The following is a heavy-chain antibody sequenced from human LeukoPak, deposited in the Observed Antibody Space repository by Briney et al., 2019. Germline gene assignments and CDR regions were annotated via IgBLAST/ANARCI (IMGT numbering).Heavy chain of an antibody. V-gene: IGHV3-23*01. J-gene: IGHJ4*02. CDR3: AKWGDYDILTGYYVPDF. D-gene: IGHD3-9*01. CDR1: GFIFRNYA. Sequence: GAFLRLSCAASGFIFRNYAMSWVRQAPGKGLEWVSAITGSGDTTYYADSVKGRFTISRDNSKNTLYVEMNTLRVEDTAIYYCAKWGDYDILTGYYVPDFWGQGTLVTVSS. CDR2: ITGSGDTT.